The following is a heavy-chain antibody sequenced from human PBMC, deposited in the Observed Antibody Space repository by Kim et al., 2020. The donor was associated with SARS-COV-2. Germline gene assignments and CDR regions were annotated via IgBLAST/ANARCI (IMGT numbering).Heavy chain of an antibody. CDR3: ASGYYYDSSGYYPLNDY. V-gene: IGHV3-33*05. D-gene: IGHD3-22*01. J-gene: IGHJ4*02. Sequence: GGSLRLSCAASGFTFSSYGMHWVRQAPGKGLEWVAVISYDGSNKYYADSVKGRFTISRDNSKNTLYLQMNSLRAEDTAVYYCASGYYYDSSGYYPLNDYWGQGTLVTVSS. CDR1: GFTFSSYG. CDR2: ISYDGSNK.